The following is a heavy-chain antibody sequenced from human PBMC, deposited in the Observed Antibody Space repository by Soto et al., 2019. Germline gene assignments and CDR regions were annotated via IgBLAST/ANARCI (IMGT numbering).Heavy chain of an antibody. CDR2: IIPILGIA. J-gene: IGHJ4*02. CDR3: ARDTNSNGYYGSGSYRSDY. V-gene: IGHV1-69*08. CDR1: GGTFSSYT. Sequence: QVQLVQSGAEVKKPGSSVKVSCKASGGTFSSYTISWVRQAPGQGLEWMGRIIPILGIANYAQKFQGRVTITADKSTSTAYMELSSLRYEDTAVYYCARDTNSNGYYGSGSYRSDYWGQGTLVTVSS. D-gene: IGHD3-10*01.